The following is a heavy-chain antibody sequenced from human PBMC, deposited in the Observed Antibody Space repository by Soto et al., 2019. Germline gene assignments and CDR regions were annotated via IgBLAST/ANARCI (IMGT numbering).Heavy chain of an antibody. V-gene: IGHV4-61*01. D-gene: IGHD6-6*01. Sequence: SETLSLTCTVSGGSVSSGSYYWSCIRQPPGKGLEWIGYIYYSVSTNYNPSLKSRVTISVDTSKNQFSLKLSSVTAADTAVYYCARGRTEKLVKKYFDYWGQGTLITV. CDR1: GGSVSSGSYY. CDR2: IYYSVST. CDR3: ARGRTEKLVKKYFDY. J-gene: IGHJ4*02.